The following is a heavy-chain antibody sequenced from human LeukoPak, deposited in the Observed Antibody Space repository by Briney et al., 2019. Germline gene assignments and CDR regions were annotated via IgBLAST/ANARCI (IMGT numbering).Heavy chain of an antibody. Sequence: PSETLSLTCTVSGGSISSGGYYWSWIRQPAGKGLEWIGRIYTSGNTNYNPSLKSRATISVDTSKNQFSLELSSVTAADTAVYYCARAAGINGLMDYWGQGTLVTVSS. CDR2: IYTSGNT. CDR1: GGSISSGGYY. J-gene: IGHJ4*02. V-gene: IGHV4-61*02. CDR3: ARAAGINGLMDY.